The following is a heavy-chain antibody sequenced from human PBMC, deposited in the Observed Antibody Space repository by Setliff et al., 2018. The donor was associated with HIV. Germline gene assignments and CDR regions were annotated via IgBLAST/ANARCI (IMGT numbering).Heavy chain of an antibody. J-gene: IGHJ3*02. CDR1: TYTFSSYV. V-gene: IGHV1-18*01. CDR2: ISVYNGNT. D-gene: IGHD2-2*01. Sequence: ASVKVSCKASTYTFSSYVINWVRQAPGQGLEWMGRISVYNGNTSYEQKLQGRVIMTTDTTTSKAYMELRRLRSDDTAMYYCATQRDIVMVPGQGGFDIWAQGTMVTVSS. CDR3: ATQRDIVMVPGQGGFDI.